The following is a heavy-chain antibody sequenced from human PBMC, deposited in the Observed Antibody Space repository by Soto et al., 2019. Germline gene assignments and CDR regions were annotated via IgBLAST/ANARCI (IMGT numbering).Heavy chain of an antibody. V-gene: IGHV4-61*01. CDR1: GGSVSSGSYF. D-gene: IGHD6-6*01. CDR3: ARPKDFVDYYYSLDV. J-gene: IGHJ6*02. Sequence: PSETLSLTCTVSGGSVSSGSYFWSWIRQPPGKGLEWIGYIYYSGTTNYNPSLKSRVTISLDTSNNQFSLKLSSVTAADTAVYYCARPKDFVDYYYSLDVWGQGTTVTVSS. CDR2: IYYSGTT.